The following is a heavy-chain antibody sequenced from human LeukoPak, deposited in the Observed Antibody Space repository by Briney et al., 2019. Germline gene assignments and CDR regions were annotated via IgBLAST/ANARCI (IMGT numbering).Heavy chain of an antibody. CDR1: GGSISSSIYY. CDR2: IYYSGST. CDR3: ARRRRGSYGLYYFDY. Sequence: SETLSLTCTVSGGSISSSIYYWGWIRQPPGKGLEWIGSIYYSGSTYYNPSLKSRVTISVDTSKNQFSLKLSSVTAADTAVYYCARRRRGSYGLYYFDYWGQGTLVTVSS. D-gene: IGHD5-18*01. V-gene: IGHV4-39*01. J-gene: IGHJ4*02.